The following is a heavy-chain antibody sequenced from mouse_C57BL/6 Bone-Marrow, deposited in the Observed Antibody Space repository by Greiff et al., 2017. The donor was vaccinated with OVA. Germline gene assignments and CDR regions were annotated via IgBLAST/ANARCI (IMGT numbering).Heavy chain of an antibody. CDR2: IYPGGGYT. CDR1: GYTFTNYW. J-gene: IGHJ2*01. D-gene: IGHD1-1*01. V-gene: IGHV1-63*01. CDR3: ARYHGSYFDY. Sequence: VKLVESGAELVRPGTSVKMSCKASGYTFTNYWIGWAKQRPGHGLEWIGDIYPGGGYTNYNEKFKGKATLTADKSSSTAYMQFSSLTSEDSAIYYCARYHGSYFDYWGQGTTLTVSS.